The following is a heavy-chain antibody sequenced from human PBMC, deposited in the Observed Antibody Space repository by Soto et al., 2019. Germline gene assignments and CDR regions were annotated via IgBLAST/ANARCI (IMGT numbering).Heavy chain of an antibody. CDR2: SNHSGRT. D-gene: IGHD3-10*01. J-gene: IGHJ4*02. CDR3: ARGSGSYLLFDY. Sequence: QVQLQQWGAGLLKPSETLSLTCAVYGGSFSGYYWSWIRRPPGKGLAWIGESNHSGRTNYNPSLKSRVTISVDTSKIQFSLQLGSVTAADTAVYDCARGSGSYLLFDYWGQGTLVTVSS. CDR1: GGSFSGYY. V-gene: IGHV4-34*01.